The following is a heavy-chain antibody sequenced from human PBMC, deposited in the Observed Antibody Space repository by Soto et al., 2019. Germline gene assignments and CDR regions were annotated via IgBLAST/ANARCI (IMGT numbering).Heavy chain of an antibody. CDR3: TTELWESPDAFDI. J-gene: IGHJ3*02. CDR2: IKSKTDGGTT. CDR1: GFTFSNAW. Sequence: GGSLRLSYAASGFTFSNAWMSWVRQAPGKGLEWVGRIKSKTDGGTTDYAAPVKGRFTISRDDSKNTLYLQMNSLKTEDTAVYYCTTELWESPDAFDIWGQGTMVTVSS. D-gene: IGHD3-16*01. V-gene: IGHV3-15*01.